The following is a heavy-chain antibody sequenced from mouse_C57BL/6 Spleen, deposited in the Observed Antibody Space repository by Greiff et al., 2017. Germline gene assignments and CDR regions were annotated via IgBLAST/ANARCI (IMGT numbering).Heavy chain of an antibody. J-gene: IGHJ4*01. CDR3: ARGHAMDY. CDR2: IYPGDGDT. V-gene: IGHV1-80*01. Sequence: QVHVKQSGAELVKPGASVKISCKASGYAFSSYWMNWVKQRPGKGLEWIGQIYPGDGDTNYNGKFKGKATLTADKSSSTAYMQLSSLTSEDSAVYFCARGHAMDYWGQGTSVTVSS. CDR1: GYAFSSYW.